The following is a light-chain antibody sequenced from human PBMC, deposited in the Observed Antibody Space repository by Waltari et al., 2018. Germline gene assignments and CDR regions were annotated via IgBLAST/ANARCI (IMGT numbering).Light chain of an antibody. Sequence: DRQMTRSPATLSASGGGRVTITCRASQRIGGWLTWYQQKPGKAPNLLIYRASTLEYGVPPRFSGGGSDTEFTLSINSLQPDDSATYFCQQYDTYPYTFGQGTKVE. V-gene: IGKV1-5*03. CDR3: QQYDTYPYT. CDR2: RAS. CDR1: QRIGGW. J-gene: IGKJ2*01.